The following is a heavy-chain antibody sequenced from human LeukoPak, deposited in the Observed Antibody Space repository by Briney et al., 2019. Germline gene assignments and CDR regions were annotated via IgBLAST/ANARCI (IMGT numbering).Heavy chain of an antibody. D-gene: IGHD5-12*01. Sequence: GASVKASCKASGYTFTGYYMHWVRQAPGQGLEWMGWINPNSGGTNHAQKFQGRVTMTRDTSISTAYMELSRLRSDDTAVYYCAREQYRGHDSPPSSWFDPWGQGTLVTVSS. J-gene: IGHJ5*02. CDR3: AREQYRGHDSPPSSWFDP. CDR2: INPNSGGT. V-gene: IGHV1-2*02. CDR1: GYTFTGYY.